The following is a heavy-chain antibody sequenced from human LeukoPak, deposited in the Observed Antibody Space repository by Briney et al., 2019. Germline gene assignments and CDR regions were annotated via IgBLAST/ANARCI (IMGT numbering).Heavy chain of an antibody. CDR2: INHSGST. CDR3: ARYIAAAGKGPRMRYFDL. V-gene: IGHV4-34*01. CDR1: GGSFSGYY. Sequence: PSETLSLTCAVYGGSFSGYYWSWIRQPPGKGLEWIGEINHSGSTNYNPSLKSRVTISVDTSKNQFSLKLSSVTAADTAVYYCARYIAAAGKGPRMRYFDLWGCGTLVTVSS. J-gene: IGHJ2*01. D-gene: IGHD6-13*01.